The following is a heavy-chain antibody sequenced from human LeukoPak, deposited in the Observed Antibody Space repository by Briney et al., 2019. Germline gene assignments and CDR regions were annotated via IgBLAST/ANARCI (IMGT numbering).Heavy chain of an antibody. CDR1: GYSFTSYW. J-gene: IGHJ5*02. D-gene: IGHD6-19*01. CDR2: IYPGDSDT. Sequence: GESLKIPCKGSGYSFTSYWTGWVRQMPGKGLEWMGIIYPGDSDTRYSPSFQGQVTISADKSISTAYLQWSSLKASDTAMYYCARQYSSGWYGDWFDPWGQGTLVTVSS. V-gene: IGHV5-51*01. CDR3: ARQYSSGWYGDWFDP.